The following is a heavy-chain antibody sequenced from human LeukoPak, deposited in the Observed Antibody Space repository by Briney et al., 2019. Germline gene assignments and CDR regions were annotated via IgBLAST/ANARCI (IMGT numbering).Heavy chain of an antibody. V-gene: IGHV3-23*01. D-gene: IGHD4-23*01. CDR3: AKGPVVTLDY. J-gene: IGHJ4*02. CDR1: GFTFSVYA. CDR2: ISGSGSGT. Sequence: GGSLRLSCAASGFTFSVYAMNWVRQVPVKGLEWVSGISGSGSGTYYADSVKGRFTISRDNSKNTLYLQMNSLRVEDTAVYYCAKGPVVTLDYWGQGTLVTVSS.